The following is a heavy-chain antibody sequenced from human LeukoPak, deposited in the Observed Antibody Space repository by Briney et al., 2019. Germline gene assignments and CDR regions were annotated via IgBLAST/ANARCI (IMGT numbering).Heavy chain of an antibody. CDR2: IYYSGST. D-gene: IGHD5-18*01. Sequence: SETLSLTCTVSGGSISSYYWSWIRQPPGKGLEWIGYIYYSGSTNYNPSLKSRVTISVDTSKNQFSLKLSSVTAADTAVYYCAGGYSYGLTTFDYWGQGTLVTVSS. V-gene: IGHV4-59*01. J-gene: IGHJ4*02. CDR1: GGSISSYY. CDR3: AGGYSYGLTTFDY.